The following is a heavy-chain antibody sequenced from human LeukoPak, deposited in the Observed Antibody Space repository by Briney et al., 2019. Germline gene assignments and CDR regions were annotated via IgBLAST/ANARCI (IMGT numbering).Heavy chain of an antibody. J-gene: IGHJ4*02. D-gene: IGHD1-26*01. CDR3: ARDPFRSSFDS. CDR1: GVSINNYY. Sequence: PSETLSLTCTVSGVSINNYYWNWIRQPAGKGLEWIGRIYTTGATNYNPSLNSRVTMSVDTSKTQFSLKLCSVTAADTAVYYCARDPFRSSFDSWGQGTLVTISS. CDR2: IYTTGAT. V-gene: IGHV4-4*07.